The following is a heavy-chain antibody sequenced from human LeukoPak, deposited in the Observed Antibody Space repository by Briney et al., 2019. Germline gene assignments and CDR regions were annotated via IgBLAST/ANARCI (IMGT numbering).Heavy chain of an antibody. Sequence: SETLSLTCTVSGGSIRSYYWSWIRQPPGKGLEWIGYIYYSGSTNYNPSLKSRVTISVDTSKNQFSLKLSSVTAADTAVYYCARDRDSSGYSAFDIWGQGTMVTVSS. CDR2: IYYSGST. CDR3: ARDRDSSGYSAFDI. V-gene: IGHV4-59*01. D-gene: IGHD3-22*01. CDR1: GGSIRSYY. J-gene: IGHJ3*02.